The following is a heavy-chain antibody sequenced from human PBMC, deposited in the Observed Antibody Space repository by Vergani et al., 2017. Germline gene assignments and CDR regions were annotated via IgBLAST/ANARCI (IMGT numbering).Heavy chain of an antibody. CDR1: GYTFTGYY. V-gene: IGHV1-2*02. Sequence: QVQLVQSGAEVKKPGASVKVSCKASGYTFTGYYMHWVRQAPGQGLEWMGWINTNSGGTNYAQKFQGRVTMTRDTSISTVYMELGRLSSDYAAVYFCARTMTMVPGPAAYWGQGTLVTVSS. CDR2: INTNSGGT. D-gene: IGHD3-10*01. CDR3: ARTMTMVPGPAAY. J-gene: IGHJ4*02.